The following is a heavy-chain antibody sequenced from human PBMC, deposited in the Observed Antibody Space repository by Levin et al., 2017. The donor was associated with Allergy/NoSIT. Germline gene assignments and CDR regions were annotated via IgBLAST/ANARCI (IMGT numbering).Heavy chain of an antibody. CDR3: AKNKARDGLQLWGGHYYYYYMDV. CDR2: ISGSGGST. J-gene: IGHJ6*03. V-gene: IGHV3-23*01. Sequence: PGGSLRLSCAASGFTFSSYAMSWVRQAPGKGLEWVSAISGSGGSTYYADSVKGRFTISRDNSKNTLYLQMNSLRAEDTAVYYCAKNKARDGLQLWGGHYYYYYMDVWGKGTTVTVSS. D-gene: IGHD5-18*01. CDR1: GFTFSSYA.